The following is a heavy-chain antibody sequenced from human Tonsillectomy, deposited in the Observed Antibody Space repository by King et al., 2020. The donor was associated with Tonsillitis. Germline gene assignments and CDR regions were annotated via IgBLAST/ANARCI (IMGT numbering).Heavy chain of an antibody. J-gene: IGHJ4*02. CDR3: ARWYSSTWRLDY. Sequence: EVQLVESGGGLVKPGGSLRLSCAASGFTFSNYSMNWVRQAPGKGLEWVSSISSSSSYIYYADSLKGRFTISRDNAKNSLYLQMNSLRAEDTAVYYCARWYSSTWRLDYWGQGTLVTVSS. CDR1: GFTFSNYS. D-gene: IGHD6-13*01. V-gene: IGHV3-21*01. CDR2: ISSSSSYI.